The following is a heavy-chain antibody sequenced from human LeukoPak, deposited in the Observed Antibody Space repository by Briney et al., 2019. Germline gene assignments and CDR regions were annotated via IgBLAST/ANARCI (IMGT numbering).Heavy chain of an antibody. Sequence: GSLRLSCAASGFTFSSYSMNWVRQAPGKGLEWVGEINHSGSTNYDPSLKSRVTISVDTSKNQISLKLSSVTAADTAVYYCARLLYDIDAFDIWGQGTMVTVSS. D-gene: IGHD3-10*01. CDR2: INHSGST. V-gene: IGHV4-34*01. CDR1: GFTFSSYS. CDR3: ARLLYDIDAFDI. J-gene: IGHJ3*02.